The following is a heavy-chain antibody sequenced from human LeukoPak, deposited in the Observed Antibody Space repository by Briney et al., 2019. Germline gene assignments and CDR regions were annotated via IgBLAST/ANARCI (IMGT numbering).Heavy chain of an antibody. CDR1: GFTFSSYG. CDR2: IWYDGSNK. D-gene: IGHD6-13*01. CDR3: ARVGYTSYYYYGMDV. J-gene: IGHJ6*02. Sequence: GGSLRLSCAASGFTFSSYGMHWVRQAPGKGLEWVAVIWYDGSNKYYADSVKGRFTISRDNSKNTLYLQMNSLRAEDTAVYHCARVGYTSYYYYGMDVWGQGTTVTVSS. V-gene: IGHV3-33*01.